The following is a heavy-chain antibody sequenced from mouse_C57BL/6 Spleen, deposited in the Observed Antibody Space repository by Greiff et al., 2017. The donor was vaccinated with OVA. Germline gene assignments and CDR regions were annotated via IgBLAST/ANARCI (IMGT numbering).Heavy chain of an antibody. D-gene: IGHD1-1*01. CDR3: TRGITTVVEGYFDY. V-gene: IGHV1-15*01. CDR1: GYTFTDYE. J-gene: IGHJ2*01. Sequence: VQLQQSGAELVRPGASVTLSCKASGYTFTDYEMHWVKQTPVHGLEWIGAIDPETGGTAYNQKFKGKAILTADKSSSTAYMELRSLTSEDSAVYYCTRGITTVVEGYFDYWGQGTTLTVSS. CDR2: IDPETGGT.